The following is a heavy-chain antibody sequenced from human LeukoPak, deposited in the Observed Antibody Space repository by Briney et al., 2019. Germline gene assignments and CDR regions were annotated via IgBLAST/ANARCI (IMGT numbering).Heavy chain of an antibody. Sequence: PGGSLRLSCSGSGFTFMNYVMAWVRKAPGKGLEWVSSLRLGGGLTHSADPVKGRFIISRDMNTLLLQMNNLRPEDTAMYYCARKITMVRGPLIKGYFDLWGRGTLVSVSS. D-gene: IGHD3-10*01. CDR2: LRLGGGLT. CDR1: GFTFMNYV. CDR3: ARKITMVRGPLIKGYFDL. J-gene: IGHJ2*01. V-gene: IGHV3-23*01.